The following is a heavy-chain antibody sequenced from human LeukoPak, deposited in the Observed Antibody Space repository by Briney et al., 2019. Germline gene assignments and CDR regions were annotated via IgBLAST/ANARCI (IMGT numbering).Heavy chain of an antibody. Sequence: PSETLSLTCAVSGGSISSGGYSWSWIRQPPGKGLEWIGYIYHSGSTYYNPSLKSRDTISVDRSKNQFSLKLSSVTAADTAVYYCARRYCSSTSCYADYWGQGTLVTVSS. CDR2: IYHSGST. CDR3: ARRYCSSTSCYADY. V-gene: IGHV4-30-2*01. CDR1: GGSISSGGYS. D-gene: IGHD2-2*01. J-gene: IGHJ4*02.